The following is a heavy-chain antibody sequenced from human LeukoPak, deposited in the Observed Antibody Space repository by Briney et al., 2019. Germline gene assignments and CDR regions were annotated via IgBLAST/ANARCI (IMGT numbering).Heavy chain of an antibody. V-gene: IGHV1-3*01. CDR1: GYTFTSYA. J-gene: IGHJ4*02. Sequence: GASVKVSCKASGYTFTSYAIHWVRQVPGQRLEWMGWINAGNGNTKYSQKFQGRVTITRDTSASTAYMELSSLRSEDTAVYYCARERRGRAAAGAGGFDYWGQGTLVTVSS. CDR2: INAGNGNT. D-gene: IGHD6-13*01. CDR3: ARERRGRAAAGAGGFDY.